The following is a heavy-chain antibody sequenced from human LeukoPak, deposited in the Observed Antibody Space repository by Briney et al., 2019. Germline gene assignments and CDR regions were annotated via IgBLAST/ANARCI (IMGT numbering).Heavy chain of an antibody. V-gene: IGHV4-59*01. Sequence: SETLSLTCTVSGGSISSYYWSWIRQPPGKGLEWIGYIYYSGNTNYNPSLKSRVTISVDTSKNQFSLKLSSVTAADTAVYYCPRVVIIRLYYYYMDVWGKGTTVTVSS. CDR3: PRVVIIRLYYYYMDV. CDR2: IYYSGNT. D-gene: IGHD3-3*01. CDR1: GGSISSYY. J-gene: IGHJ6*03.